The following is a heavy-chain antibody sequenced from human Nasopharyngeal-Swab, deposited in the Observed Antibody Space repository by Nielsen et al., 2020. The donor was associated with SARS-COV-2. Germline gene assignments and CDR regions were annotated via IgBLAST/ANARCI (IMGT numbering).Heavy chain of an antibody. J-gene: IGHJ6*02. CDR3: ARVGYGMDV. Sequence: GESLKTSCAASGFTFSSYWMHWVRQAPGRGLVWVSRINSDGSSTSYADSVKGRFTISRDNAKNTLYLQMNSLRAEDTAVYYCARVGYGMDVWGQGTTVTVSS. CDR2: INSDGSST. CDR1: GFTFSSYW. V-gene: IGHV3-74*01.